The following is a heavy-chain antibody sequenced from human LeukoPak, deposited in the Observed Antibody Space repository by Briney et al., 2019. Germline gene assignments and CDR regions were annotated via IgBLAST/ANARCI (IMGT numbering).Heavy chain of an antibody. CDR2: IRYDGASK. CDR1: GFTFGSYG. CDR3: AKHKRANWNYSYYYYMDV. D-gene: IGHD1-7*01. Sequence: PGGSLRLFCAASGFTFGSYGMHWVRQAPGKGLEWVTFIRYDGASKYYADSVKGRFTISRDNSKNTLYLQMNSLGVEDTAVYYCAKHKRANWNYSYYYYMDVWGKGTTVIVSS. J-gene: IGHJ6*03. V-gene: IGHV3-30*02.